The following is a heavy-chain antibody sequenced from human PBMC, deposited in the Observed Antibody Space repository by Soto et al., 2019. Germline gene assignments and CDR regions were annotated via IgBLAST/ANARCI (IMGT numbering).Heavy chain of an antibody. J-gene: IGHJ5*02. V-gene: IGHV1-8*01. CDR1: GYTFRSYD. D-gene: IGHD4-17*01. Sequence: ASVKVSCKASGYTFRSYDINWVRQAPGQGLEWVGWMSPNSGATGYARRFQDRVTMTRDTSISTAYMVLSSLMSEDTAVYYCARDYGGNSGWFDPWGQGTLVTVSS. CDR3: ARDYGGNSGWFDP. CDR2: MSPNSGAT.